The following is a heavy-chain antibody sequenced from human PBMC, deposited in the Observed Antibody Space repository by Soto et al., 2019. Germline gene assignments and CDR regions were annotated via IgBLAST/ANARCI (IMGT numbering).Heavy chain of an antibody. V-gene: IGHV4-34*01. CDR1: GGSFSGYY. CDR3: ARGRRHYCTNGVCRMWWFDP. J-gene: IGHJ5*02. Sequence: SETLSLTCAVYGGSFSGYYWSWIRQPPGKGLEWIGEINHSGSTNYNPSLKSRVTISVDTSKNQFSLKLSSVTAADTAVYYCARGRRHYCTNGVCRMWWFDPWGQGTLVTVSS. D-gene: IGHD2-8*01. CDR2: INHSGST.